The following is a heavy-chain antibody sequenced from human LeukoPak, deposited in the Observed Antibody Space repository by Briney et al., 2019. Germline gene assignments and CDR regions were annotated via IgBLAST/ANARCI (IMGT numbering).Heavy chain of an antibody. D-gene: IGHD3-10*01. CDR1: GFTFSSYA. V-gene: IGHV3-23*01. CDR3: AKPEYYGSGSYYNTDY. J-gene: IGHJ4*02. Sequence: GGSLRLSCAASGFTFSSYAMSWVRQAPGKGLEWVSAISGSGGSTYYAGSVKGRFTISRDNSKNTLYLQMNSLRAEDTAVYYCAKPEYYGSGSYYNTDYWGQGTLVTVSS. CDR2: ISGSGGST.